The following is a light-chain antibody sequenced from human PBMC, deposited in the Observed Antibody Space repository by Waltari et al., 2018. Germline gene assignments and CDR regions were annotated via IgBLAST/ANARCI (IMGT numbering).Light chain of an antibody. Sequence: QSALTQPASVSGSPGQSITISCTGTSSDVGGYNYVSWYQQHPGKAPKLMIYGFSNRPSGVSARFSGSKSGNTASLTISGLQAEDEADYYCSSYASSTTRVFGSGTKVTVL. CDR1: SSDVGGYNY. V-gene: IGLV2-14*01. CDR2: GFS. J-gene: IGLJ1*01. CDR3: SSYASSTTRV.